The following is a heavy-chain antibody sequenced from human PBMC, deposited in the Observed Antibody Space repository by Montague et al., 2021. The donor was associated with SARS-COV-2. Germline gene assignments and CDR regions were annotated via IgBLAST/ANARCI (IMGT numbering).Heavy chain of an antibody. CDR1: GDSVASHTAA. Sequence: CAISGDSVASHTAAWNWIRQSPSRGLEWLGRTYYRSKWYYDYAVSVKSRMTISPDTSKNQFSLQLSSVTPEDRAVYYCASDPRYSLSWSFDYRGQGTLVTVSS. CDR3: ASDPRYSLSWSFDY. J-gene: IGHJ4*02. V-gene: IGHV6-1*01. D-gene: IGHD6-13*01. CDR2: TYYRSKWYY.